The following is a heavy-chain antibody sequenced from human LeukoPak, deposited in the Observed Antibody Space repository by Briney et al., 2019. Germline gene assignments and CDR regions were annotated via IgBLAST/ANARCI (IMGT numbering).Heavy chain of an antibody. J-gene: IGHJ5*02. CDR2: IYTSGST. Sequence: SETLSLTCTVSSGSISSYYWSWIRQPAGKGLEWIGRIYTSGSTNYNPSLKSRVTMSVDTSKNQFSLKLSSVTAADTAVYYCAREPTIFGSYNWFDPWGQGTLVTVSS. V-gene: IGHV4-4*07. D-gene: IGHD3-3*01. CDR1: SGSISSYY. CDR3: AREPTIFGSYNWFDP.